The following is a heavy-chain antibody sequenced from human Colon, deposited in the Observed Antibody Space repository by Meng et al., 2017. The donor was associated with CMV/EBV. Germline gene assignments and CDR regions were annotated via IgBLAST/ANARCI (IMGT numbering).Heavy chain of an antibody. CDR1: GYPFTNYG. J-gene: IGHJ1*01. CDR3: VRESQSGSYIYLQH. D-gene: IGHD1-26*01. V-gene: IGHV1-18*01. Sequence: QVQLVQSGAGVKKPGASVKVSRKASGYPFTNYGISWVRQAPGQGLEWMGWISAYTGDTYYAQKFQGRVTMTTDTSTSTAYMELRSLRSDDTAVYYCVRESQSGSYIYLQHWGQGTLVTVSS. CDR2: ISAYTGDT.